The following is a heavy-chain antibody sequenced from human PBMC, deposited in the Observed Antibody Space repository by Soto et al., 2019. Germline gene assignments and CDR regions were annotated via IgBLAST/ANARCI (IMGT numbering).Heavy chain of an antibody. CDR3: EREICGYSYGYFDY. CDR2: IYSGGST. V-gene: IGHV3-53*01. D-gene: IGHD5-18*01. Sequence: GGSLRLSCAASGFTVSSNYMSWVRQAPGKGLEWVSVIYSGGSTYYADSVKGRFTISRDNSKNTLYLQMNSLRAEDTDVYYCEREICGYSYGYFDYWGQGTLVTVSS. J-gene: IGHJ4*02. CDR1: GFTVSSNY.